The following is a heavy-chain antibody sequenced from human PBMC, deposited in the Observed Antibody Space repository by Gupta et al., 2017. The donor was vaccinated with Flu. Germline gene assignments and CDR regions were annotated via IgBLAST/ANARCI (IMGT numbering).Heavy chain of an antibody. V-gene: IGHV3-33*01. CDR2: IWYDGSNK. CDR1: GFTFSSYG. D-gene: IGHD3-22*01. J-gene: IGHJ6*02. Sequence: QVQLVESGGGVVQPGRSLRLSCAASGFTFSSYGMHWVRQAPGKGLEWVAVIWYDGSNKYYADSVKGRFTISRDNSKNTLYLQMNSLRAEDTAVYYCARDTRMIVVATKTQPGLYGMDVWGQGTTVTVSS. CDR3: ARDTRMIVVATKTQPGLYGMDV.